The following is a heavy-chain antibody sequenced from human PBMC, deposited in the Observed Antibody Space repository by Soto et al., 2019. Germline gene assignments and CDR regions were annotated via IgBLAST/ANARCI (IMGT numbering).Heavy chain of an antibody. D-gene: IGHD1-26*01. CDR1: GYTFTGYY. J-gene: IGHJ5*02. CDR3: ARWWELLASNWFDP. Sequence: ASVKVSFKASGYTFTGYYMHWVRQAPGQGLEWMGWINPNSGGTNYAQKFQGRVTMTRDTSISTAYMELSRLRSDDTAVYYCARWWELLASNWFDPWGQGTLVTVSS. CDR2: INPNSGGT. V-gene: IGHV1-2*02.